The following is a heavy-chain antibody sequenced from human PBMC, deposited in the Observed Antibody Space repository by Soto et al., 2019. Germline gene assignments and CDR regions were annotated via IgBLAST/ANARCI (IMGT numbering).Heavy chain of an antibody. CDR1: GYSFSTSG. J-gene: IGHJ4*02. CDR3: ERVGAFEYYFDY. D-gene: IGHD3-16*01. Sequence: QVQLVQSGAEVKKPGASVKVSCKASGYSFSTSGISWVRQAPGQGLEWMGWISAYNGNTNYAQKLQGRVTMTTDTSPTTAYMELRSLTSDDTAVYYCERVGAFEYYFDYWGQGTLVTVSS. V-gene: IGHV1-18*01. CDR2: ISAYNGNT.